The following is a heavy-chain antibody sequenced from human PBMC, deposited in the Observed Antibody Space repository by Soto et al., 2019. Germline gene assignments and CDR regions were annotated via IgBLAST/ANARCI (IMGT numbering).Heavy chain of an antibody. Sequence: GESLKIYCKGSGYRFTSYWIGWVRQMPGKGLEWMGIIYPDDSDNRYSPSSQGHVTISADKSISTPYLHWSSLKASDNAMYYCARGEAPVVPAAIGWFDTWGQGTLVTVSS. CDR2: IYPDDSDN. D-gene: IGHD2-2*02. V-gene: IGHV5-51*01. CDR1: GYRFTSYW. J-gene: IGHJ5*02. CDR3: ARGEAPVVPAAIGWFDT.